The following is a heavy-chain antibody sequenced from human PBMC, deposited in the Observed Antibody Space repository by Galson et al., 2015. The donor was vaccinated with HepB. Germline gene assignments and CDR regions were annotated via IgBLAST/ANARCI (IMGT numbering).Heavy chain of an antibody. J-gene: IGHJ3*02. CDR2: ISYDGSNK. CDR1: GFTFSSYA. CDR3: AKCRLQLEDGVAFDI. Sequence: SLRLSCAASGFTFSSYAMHWVRQAPGKGLEWVAVISYDGSNKYYADSVKGRFTISRDNSKNTLYLQMNSLRAEDTAVYYCAKCRLQLEDGVAFDIWGQGTMVTVSS. D-gene: IGHD5-18*01. V-gene: IGHV3-30*04.